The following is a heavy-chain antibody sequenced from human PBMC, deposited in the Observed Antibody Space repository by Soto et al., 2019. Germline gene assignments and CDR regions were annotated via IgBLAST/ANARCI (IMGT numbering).Heavy chain of an antibody. CDR3: ARDRAHGFYI. V-gene: IGHV1-18*01. J-gene: IGHJ3*02. CDR1: GYTFTSNG. CDR2: ISADKGNT. Sequence: QVQLVQSGAEVKKPGASVKVSCKASGYTFTSNGISWVRQAPGQGLEWMGWISADKGNTNYAQKLQGRVTMTRDTSTSTVYMELRSLRSEDTAVYFCARDRAHGFYIWGKGTMVTVSS.